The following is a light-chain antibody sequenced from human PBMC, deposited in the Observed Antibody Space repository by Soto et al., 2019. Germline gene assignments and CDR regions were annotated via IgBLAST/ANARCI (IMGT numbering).Light chain of an antibody. Sequence: EIVLTQSPGTPSLSPGERATLSCRASQSVSSSYLAWFQQKPGQAPRLLIYGASSRATGIPDRFSGSGSGTDFTLTISRLEPEDFAVDYCQQYGSSPSFGGGTKVEIK. V-gene: IGKV3-20*01. J-gene: IGKJ4*01. CDR2: GAS. CDR1: QSVSSSY. CDR3: QQYGSSPS.